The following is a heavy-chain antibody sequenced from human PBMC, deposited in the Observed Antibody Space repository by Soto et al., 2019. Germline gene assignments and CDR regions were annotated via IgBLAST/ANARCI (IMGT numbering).Heavy chain of an antibody. CDR2: INAGNGNT. J-gene: IGHJ6*02. CDR3: ARVYCSSTSCSYYYGMDV. CDR1: GYTFTSYA. V-gene: IGHV1-3*01. Sequence: ASVKVSCKASGYTFTSYAMHWVRQAPGQRLEWMGWINAGNGNTKYSQKFQGRVTITRDTSASTAYMELSSLRSEDTAVYYCARVYCSSTSCSYYYGMDVWGQGTTVTVSS. D-gene: IGHD2-2*01.